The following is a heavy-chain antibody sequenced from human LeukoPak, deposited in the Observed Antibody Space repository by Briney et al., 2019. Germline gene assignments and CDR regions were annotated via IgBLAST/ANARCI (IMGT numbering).Heavy chain of an antibody. J-gene: IGHJ4*02. CDR2: ISGSGGST. CDR1: GFTFSSYA. CDR3: AKESFHCSSTSCSLPFDY. V-gene: IGHV3-23*01. D-gene: IGHD2-2*01. Sequence: PGGSLRLSCAASGFTFSSYAMSWVRQAPGKGLEWVSAISGSGGSTYYADSVKGRFTISRDNSKNTLYLQMNSLRAEDTAVYYCAKESFHCSSTSCSLPFDYWGQGTLVTVSS.